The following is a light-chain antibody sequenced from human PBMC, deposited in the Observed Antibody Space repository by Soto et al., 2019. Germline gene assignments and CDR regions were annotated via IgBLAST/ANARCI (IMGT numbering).Light chain of an antibody. Sequence: EIVLTQSPATLSLSPGERATLSCRASQSVSSYLAWYQQKPGQAPRLLIYDASNRATGIPARFSGSGSGTDFTLTISSLEHEDFAVYYCRQRSNWPPLTFGQGTRLEIK. J-gene: IGKJ5*01. CDR1: QSVSSY. CDR3: RQRSNWPPLT. CDR2: DAS. V-gene: IGKV3-11*01.